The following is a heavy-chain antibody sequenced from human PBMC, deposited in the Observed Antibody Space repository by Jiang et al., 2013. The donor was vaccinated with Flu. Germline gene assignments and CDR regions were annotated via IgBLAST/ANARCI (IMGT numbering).Heavy chain of an antibody. D-gene: IGHD3-22*01. CDR1: GDSLSSGSYL. Sequence: GSGLVKPSETLSLTCTVSGDSLSSGSYLWSWIRQPPGKGLEWIAFVSYSGSANYNPSLNSRVTISLDTSKNQFSLKVNSVTAADTAVYYCATLSYDNSGSNWYFDLWGRGTLVTVSS. J-gene: IGHJ2*01. CDR2: VSYSGSA. CDR3: ATLSYDNSGSNWYFDL. V-gene: IGHV4-61*01.